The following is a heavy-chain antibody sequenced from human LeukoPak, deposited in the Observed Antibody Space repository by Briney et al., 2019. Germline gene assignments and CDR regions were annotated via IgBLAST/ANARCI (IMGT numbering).Heavy chain of an antibody. J-gene: IGHJ3*01. Sequence: PSETLSLTCTVSGGSISSYYWSWIRQPAGKGLDWIGRIYTGGSTNYPPSLKTRDTLSVDTSKNHSSLKLSSVTAADTAVYYCASEVSHYYSDSSGYYPGQWGQGTMVTVSS. CDR1: GGSISSYY. CDR2: IYTGGST. V-gene: IGHV4-4*07. CDR3: ASEVSHYYSDSSGYYPGQ. D-gene: IGHD3-22*01.